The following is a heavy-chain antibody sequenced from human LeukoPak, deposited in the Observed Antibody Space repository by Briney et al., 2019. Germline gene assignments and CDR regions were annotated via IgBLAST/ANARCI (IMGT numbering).Heavy chain of an antibody. CDR1: GGSISSYY. CDR3: ARDSATHYFDY. V-gene: IGHV4-59*06. CDR2: IYYSGST. J-gene: IGHJ4*02. D-gene: IGHD5-24*01. Sequence: SETLSLTCTVSGGSISSYYWSWIRQHPGKGLEWIGYIYYSGSTYYNPSLKSRVTISVDTSKNQFSLKLSSVTAADTAVYYCARDSATHYFDYWGQGTLVTVSS.